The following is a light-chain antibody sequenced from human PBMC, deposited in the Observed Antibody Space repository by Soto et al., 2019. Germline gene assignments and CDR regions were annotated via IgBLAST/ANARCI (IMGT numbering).Light chain of an antibody. V-gene: IGLV2-14*01. Sequence: QSALTQPASVSGSPGQSITISCTGSSSDVGGYNYVSWYQQHPGKAPKVIIYDVSNRPSGVSNRFSGSRSGNTASLTISGLQAEDEADYYCSSYTSSSTDVFGTGTKLTVL. CDR3: SSYTSSSTDV. J-gene: IGLJ1*01. CDR1: SSDVGGYNY. CDR2: DVS.